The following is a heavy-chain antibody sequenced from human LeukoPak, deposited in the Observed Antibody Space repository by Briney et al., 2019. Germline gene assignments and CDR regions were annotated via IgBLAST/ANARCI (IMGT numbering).Heavy chain of an antibody. J-gene: IGHJ5*02. D-gene: IGHD3-10*01. CDR3: ARVIYGTGTYYKGWFDP. CDR1: GFHVSSNY. V-gene: IGHV3-53*01. CDR2: NYSSGDT. Sequence: GALGLSCAASGFHVSSNYMSWVRQASGKGVGWGSVNYSSGDTYYADSVKGRFTISRDNSKNMLYLQMNGLRAEDTAVYYCARVIYGTGTYYKGWFDPWGQGTLVSVSS.